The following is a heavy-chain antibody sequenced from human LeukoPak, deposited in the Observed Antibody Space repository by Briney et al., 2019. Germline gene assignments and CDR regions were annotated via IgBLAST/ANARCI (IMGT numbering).Heavy chain of an antibody. D-gene: IGHD3-22*01. CDR1: GFTFSSYW. Sequence: GGSLRLSCAASGFTFSSYWMSWVRQAPGKGLEWVANIKQDGSEKYYVDSVKGRFTISRDNAKNSLYLQMNSLRAEDTAVYYCASDYYDSSSDYWGQGTLVTVSS. CDR3: ASDYYDSSSDY. V-gene: IGHV3-7*01. CDR2: IKQDGSEK. J-gene: IGHJ4*02.